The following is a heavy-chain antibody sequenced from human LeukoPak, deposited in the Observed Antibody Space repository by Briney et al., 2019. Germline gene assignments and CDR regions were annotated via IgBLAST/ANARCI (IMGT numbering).Heavy chain of an antibody. CDR2: FDPEDGET. J-gene: IGHJ4*02. CDR1: GYTLTELS. V-gene: IGHV1-24*01. Sequence: ASVKVSCKVSGYTLTELSMHWVRQAPGKGLEGMGGFDPEDGETIYAQKFQGRVTMTEDTSTDTAYMELSSLRSEGTAVYYCATEPIYDILTGYAFGFAGNYWGQGTLVTVSS. CDR3: ATEPIYDILTGYAFGFAGNY. D-gene: IGHD3-9*01.